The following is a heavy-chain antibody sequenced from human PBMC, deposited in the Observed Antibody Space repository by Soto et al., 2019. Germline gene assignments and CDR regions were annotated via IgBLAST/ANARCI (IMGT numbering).Heavy chain of an antibody. J-gene: IGHJ6*03. D-gene: IGHD7-27*01. V-gene: IGHV1-2*04. CDR1: GYTFTGYY. CDR2: INPNSGGT. Sequence: ASVKVSCKASGYTFTGYYMHWVRQAPGQGLEWMGWINPNSGGTNYAQKFQGWVTMTRDTSISTAYMELSRLRSDDTAVYYCARDRGRNWELNYYYMDVWGKGTTVTVSS. CDR3: ARDRGRNWELNYYYMDV.